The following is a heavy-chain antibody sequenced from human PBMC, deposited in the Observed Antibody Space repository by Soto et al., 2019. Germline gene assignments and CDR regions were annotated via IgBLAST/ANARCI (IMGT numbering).Heavy chain of an antibody. CDR1: GFSLSNNKMG. Sequence: QVTLKESGPVLVKPTETLALTCTVSGFSLSNNKMGVSWLRQPPGKALEWLAHIFSNDEKTYSTSLKSRLTISKDTSKSQVVLTMTNMDPVDTATYYCARTAGLVINDCWGQGTLVTVSS. D-gene: IGHD3-9*01. CDR3: ARTAGLVINDC. V-gene: IGHV2-26*01. J-gene: IGHJ4*02. CDR2: IFSNDEK.